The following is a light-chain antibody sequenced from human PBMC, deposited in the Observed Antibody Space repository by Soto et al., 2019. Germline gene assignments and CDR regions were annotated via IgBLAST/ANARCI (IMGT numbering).Light chain of an antibody. J-gene: IGKJ3*01. CDR1: QFINSW. V-gene: IGKV1-5*03. CDR2: KTS. Sequence: IQMTQSPSTLSASVGDRVTITYRTSQFINSWLAWYQQKPGKAPKILIYKTSTLQSGVPSRFSGSGSGTEFTLTISSLQPEDFATYYCQQYDTYSGTFGPGTKVDI. CDR3: QQYDTYSGT.